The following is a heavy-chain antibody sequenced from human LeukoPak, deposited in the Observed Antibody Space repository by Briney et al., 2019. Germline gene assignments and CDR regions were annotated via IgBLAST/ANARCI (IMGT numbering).Heavy chain of an antibody. V-gene: IGHV3-23*01. CDR3: AKDWSDGYFVRANWFDP. J-gene: IGHJ5*02. Sequence: PGGSLRLSCAASGFTFSSYAMSWVRQAPGKGLEWVSAISGSGGSTYYADSVKGRFTISRDNSKNTLYLQMNSLRAEDTAVYYCAKDWSDGYFVRANWFDPWGQGTLVTVSS. CDR2: ISGSGGST. CDR1: GFTFSSYA. D-gene: IGHD5-24*01.